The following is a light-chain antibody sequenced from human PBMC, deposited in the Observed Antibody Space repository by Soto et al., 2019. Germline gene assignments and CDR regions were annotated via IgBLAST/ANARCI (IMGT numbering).Light chain of an antibody. Sequence: EIVLTQSPGTLSLSPGERATLSCRASQAVSSNYLAWYQQKPAQAPRLLIYGASSRAAGIPDRFSGSGSGKDFTLTISRLEPEDFAVYFCQKYNVSPFNFGQGTKLEIK. CDR1: QAVSSNY. CDR3: QKYNVSPFN. CDR2: GAS. V-gene: IGKV3-20*01. J-gene: IGKJ2*01.